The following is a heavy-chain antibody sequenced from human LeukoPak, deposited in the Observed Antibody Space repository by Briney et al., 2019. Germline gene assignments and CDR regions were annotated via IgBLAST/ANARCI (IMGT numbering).Heavy chain of an antibody. CDR2: IIPIFGTA. D-gene: IGHD4-11*01. Sequence: AGGSLRLSCAASGGTFSSYAISWVRQAPGQGLEWMGGIIPIFGTANYAQKFQGRVTITADKSTSTAYMELSSLRSEDTAVYYCARATDYSNYYYYMDVWGKGTTVTVSS. V-gene: IGHV1-69*06. CDR1: GGTFSSYA. J-gene: IGHJ6*03. CDR3: ARATDYSNYYYYMDV.